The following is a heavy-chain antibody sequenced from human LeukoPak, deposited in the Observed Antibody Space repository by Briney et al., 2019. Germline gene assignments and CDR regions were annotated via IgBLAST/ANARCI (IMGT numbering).Heavy chain of an antibody. Sequence: SETLSLTCTVSGGSISSYYWSWIRQPPGKGLEWIGYIYYSGSTNYNPSLKSRVTTSVDTSKNQCSLKLSSVTAADTAVYYCAAGNKRPIQLDYWGQGTLVTVSS. CDR2: IYYSGST. V-gene: IGHV4-59*01. CDR1: GGSISSYY. CDR3: AAGNKRPIQLDY. D-gene: IGHD1-1*01. J-gene: IGHJ4*02.